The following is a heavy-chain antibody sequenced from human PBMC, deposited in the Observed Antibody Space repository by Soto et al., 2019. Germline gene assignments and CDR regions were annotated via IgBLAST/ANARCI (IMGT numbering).Heavy chain of an antibody. CDR3: AKDKYQLLSMIFDY. CDR2: ISYDGSNK. V-gene: IGHV3-30*18. D-gene: IGHD2-2*01. CDR1: GFTFSSYG. J-gene: IGHJ4*02. Sequence: QVQLVESGGGVVQPGRSLRLSCSASGFTFSSYGMHWVRQAPGKGLEWVAVISYDGSNKYYADSVKGRFTISRDNYKNTLYLQMNSLRAEDTAVYYCAKDKYQLLSMIFDYWGQGTLVTVSS.